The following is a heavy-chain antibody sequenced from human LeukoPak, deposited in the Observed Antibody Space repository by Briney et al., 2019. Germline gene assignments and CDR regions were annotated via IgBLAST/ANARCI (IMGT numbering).Heavy chain of an antibody. D-gene: IGHD3-22*01. CDR1: GYTFTSYD. J-gene: IGHJ3*02. V-gene: IGHV1-8*01. CDR3: AKAHDGSGYWGSDAFDI. CDR2: MNPNSGNT. Sequence: ASVKVSCKASGYTFTSYDINWVRQATGQGLEWMGWMNPNSGNTGYAQKFQGRVTITRNTSISTAYMELSSLRSEDTAVYYCAKAHDGSGYWGSDAFDIWGHGTMVTVSS.